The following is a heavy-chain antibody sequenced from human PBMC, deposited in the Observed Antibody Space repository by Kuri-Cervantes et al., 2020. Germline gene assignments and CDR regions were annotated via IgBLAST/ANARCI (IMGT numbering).Heavy chain of an antibody. J-gene: IGHJ6*03. CDR3: ARVRNYYYYHMDV. D-gene: IGHD4-17*01. Sequence: GSLRLSCAASGFIFSSLWMRWFRQAPGKGPEWVARIKEDGSEKKIVDSVRGRFTVSRDNARNSLYLQMNSLRAEDTAIYYCARVRNYYYYHMDVWGKGTTVTVSS. CDR2: IKEDGSEK. CDR1: GFIFSSLW. V-gene: IGHV3-7*01.